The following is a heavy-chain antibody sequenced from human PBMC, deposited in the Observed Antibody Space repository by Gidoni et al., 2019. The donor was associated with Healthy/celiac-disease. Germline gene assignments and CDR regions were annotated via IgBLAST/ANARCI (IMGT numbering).Heavy chain of an antibody. CDR2: ISSSSSYI. V-gene: IGHV3-21*01. J-gene: IGHJ5*02. CDR3: ARANKGGFDP. CDR1: GFTFSSYS. Sequence: EVQLVESGGGLVKPGGSLSLSCSASGFTFSSYSMNWVRQAPGKGLEWVSSISSSSSYIYYADSVKGRFTISRDNAKNSLYLQMNSLRAEDTAVYYCARANKGGFDPWGQGTLVTVSS.